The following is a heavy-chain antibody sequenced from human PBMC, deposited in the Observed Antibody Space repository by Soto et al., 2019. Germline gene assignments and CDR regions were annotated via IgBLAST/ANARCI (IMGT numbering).Heavy chain of an antibody. V-gene: IGHV4-61*01. Sequence: QVQLQESGPGLVKPSETLSLTCTVSGGSVSSGSYYWSWIRQPPGKGLEWIGYIYYSGSTNYNPSLQSRVTISVDTSKNQFSLKLSSVTAADTAVYYCARDGPTLVPAAHFDYWGQGTLVTVSS. CDR1: GGSVSSGSYY. CDR2: IYYSGST. D-gene: IGHD2-2*01. CDR3: ARDGPTLVPAAHFDY. J-gene: IGHJ4*02.